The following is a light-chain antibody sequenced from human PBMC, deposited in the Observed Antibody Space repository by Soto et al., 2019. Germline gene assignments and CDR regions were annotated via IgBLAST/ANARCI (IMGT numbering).Light chain of an antibody. J-gene: IGLJ2*01. CDR3: SSYTSSTTGV. Sequence: QSVLTQPASVSGSPGQSITISCTGPSSDVAGYNYVSWYQQHPGKAPKLMIYEVSNRPSGVSNRFSGSKSGNTASLTISGLQAEDEADYYCSSYTSSTTGVFGGGTKLTVL. CDR2: EVS. CDR1: SSDVAGYNY. V-gene: IGLV2-14*01.